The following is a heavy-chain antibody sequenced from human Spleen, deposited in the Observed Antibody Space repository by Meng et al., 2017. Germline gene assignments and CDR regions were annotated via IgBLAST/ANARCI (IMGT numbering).Heavy chain of an antibody. Sequence: QAPLNESGPGLLTPFQTLSPTCTVSRASVYSGGYYWSWIRQHPGKGLEWIGHIYYSGSTYYNPSLKSRFSISVDTSKNQFSLNLTSVTAADTAVYYCARKMIGTGSFDYWGQGRLVTVSS. CDR1: RASVYSGGYY. J-gene: IGHJ4*02. CDR3: ARKMIGTGSFDY. D-gene: IGHD3-10*01. V-gene: IGHV4-31*03. CDR2: IYYSGST.